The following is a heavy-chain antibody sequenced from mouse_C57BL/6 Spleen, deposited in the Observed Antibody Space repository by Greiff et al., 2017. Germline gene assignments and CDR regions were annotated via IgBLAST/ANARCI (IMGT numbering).Heavy chain of an antibody. Sequence: EVKVEESGEGLVKPGGSLKLSCAASGFTFSSYAMSWVRQTPEKRLEWVAYISSGGDYIYYADTVKGRFTISRDNARNTLYLQMSSLKSEDTAMYYCTREGSNYVEGFDYWGQGTTLTVSS. V-gene: IGHV5-9-1*02. CDR1: GFTFSSYA. CDR2: ISSGGDYI. CDR3: TREGSNYVEGFDY. D-gene: IGHD2-5*01. J-gene: IGHJ2*01.